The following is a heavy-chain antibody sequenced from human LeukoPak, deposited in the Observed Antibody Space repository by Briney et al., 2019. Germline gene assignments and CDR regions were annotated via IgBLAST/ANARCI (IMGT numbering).Heavy chain of an antibody. CDR1: GFTFSSYG. CDR3: ARVSGYCSGGRCYVIDAFDI. Sequence: GGSLRLSCAASGFTFSSYGMHWVRKAPGKGLEWVAVIWYYGSNKYYPDSVKSRFTISRAKSKNTLYLQMNSLRAEDTAVYYCARVSGYCSGGRCYVIDAFDIWGQGTMVTVSS. CDR2: IWYYGSNK. D-gene: IGHD2-15*01. J-gene: IGHJ3*02. V-gene: IGHV3-33*01.